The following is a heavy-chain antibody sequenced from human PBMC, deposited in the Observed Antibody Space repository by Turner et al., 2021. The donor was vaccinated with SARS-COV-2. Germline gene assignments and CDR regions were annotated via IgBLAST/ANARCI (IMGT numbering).Heavy chain of an antibody. CDR3: ATAPPYCTNGVCPNWFDP. CDR1: GYTLIELS. D-gene: IGHD2-8*01. CDR2: FDPEDGET. Sequence: QVQLVQSGAEVKKPGASAKVSCKVSGYTLIELSMHWVRQAPGKGLEWMGGFDPEDGETIYAQKFQGRVTMTEDTSTDTAYMELSSLRSEDTAVYYCATAPPYCTNGVCPNWFDPWGQGTLVTVSS. V-gene: IGHV1-24*01. J-gene: IGHJ5*02.